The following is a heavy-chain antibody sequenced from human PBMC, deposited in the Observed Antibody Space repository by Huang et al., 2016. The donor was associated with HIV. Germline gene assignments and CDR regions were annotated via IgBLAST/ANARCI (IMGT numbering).Heavy chain of an antibody. V-gene: IGHV3-30*02. D-gene: IGHD6-19*01. CDR2: IRHDGNKN. J-gene: IGHJ4*02. CDR1: GFTFSGYG. Sequence: QVQVVESGGGVVQPGGSLRLSCAASGFTFSGYGMHWVRQAPGKGLEGVALIRHDGNKNYYADSVKGRFTVSRDTSKNTLYLHMNSLRPADTAVYYCVKETVQWLVTYWGQGTLVTVSS. CDR3: VKETVQWLVTY.